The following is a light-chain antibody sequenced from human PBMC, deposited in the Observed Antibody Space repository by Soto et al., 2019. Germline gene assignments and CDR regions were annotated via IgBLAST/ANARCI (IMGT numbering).Light chain of an antibody. V-gene: IGKV1-39*01. CDR3: QQSYSTLSIT. CDR1: QSISSY. Sequence: DIHMTQSPSSLSASVGDRVTITCRASQSISSYLNWYQQKPGKAHKLLIYAASSLQSGVPSRFSGSGSGTDFTPTISSLQPEDFATYYCQQSYSTLSITFGQGTRLEIK. J-gene: IGKJ5*01. CDR2: AAS.